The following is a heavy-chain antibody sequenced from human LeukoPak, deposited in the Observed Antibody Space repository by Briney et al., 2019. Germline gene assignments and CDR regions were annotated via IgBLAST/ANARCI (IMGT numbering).Heavy chain of an antibody. V-gene: IGHV7-4-1*02. Sequence: ASVKVSCKASGYTFTTYAMNWVRQAPGQGLEWMGWINTNTGNPAYAQGFTGRFVFSLDSSVSTAYLQISSLKADDTAVYYCAREVTIGRAAMEGLLHWGQGTLVTVSS. D-gene: IGHD5-18*01. CDR3: AREVTIGRAAMEGLLH. J-gene: IGHJ4*02. CDR1: GYTFTTYA. CDR2: INTNTGNP.